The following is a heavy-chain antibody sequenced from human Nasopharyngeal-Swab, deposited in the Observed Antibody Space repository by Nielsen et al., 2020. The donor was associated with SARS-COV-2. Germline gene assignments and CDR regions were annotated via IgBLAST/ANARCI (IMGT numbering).Heavy chain of an antibody. J-gene: IGHJ5*02. CDR2: IYYSGST. CDR3: ARDHYDSSGYYGGFDP. D-gene: IGHD3-22*01. V-gene: IGHV4-30-4*01. Sequence: PGKGLEWIGYIYYSGSTYYNPSLKSRVTISVDTSKNQFSLKLSSVTAADTAVYYCARDHYDSSGYYGGFDPWGQGTLVTVSS.